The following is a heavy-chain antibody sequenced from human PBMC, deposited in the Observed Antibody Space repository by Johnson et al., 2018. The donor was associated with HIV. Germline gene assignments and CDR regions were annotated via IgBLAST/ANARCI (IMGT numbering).Heavy chain of an antibody. CDR3: ARAVVVAATNAFDI. V-gene: IGHV3-30*04. CDR1: GFTFSSYA. Sequence: VQLVESGGAVVQPGRSLRLSCAASGFTFSSYAMNWVRQDPGKGLEWVAVISYDGTNKYYADSVKGRFTISSDTSKNTLYLQMNSLRSEDTAVYYCARAVVVAATNAFDIWGQGTMVTVSS. J-gene: IGHJ3*02. D-gene: IGHD2-15*01. CDR2: ISYDGTNK.